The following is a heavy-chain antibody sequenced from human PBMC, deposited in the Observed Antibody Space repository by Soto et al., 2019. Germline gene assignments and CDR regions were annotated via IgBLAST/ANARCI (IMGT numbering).Heavy chain of an antibody. CDR2: ISYDGSNK. J-gene: IGHJ3*02. V-gene: IGHV3-30*18. D-gene: IGHD3-10*01. Sequence: QVQLVESGGGVVQPGRSLRLSCAASGFTFSSYGMHWVRQAPGKGLEWVAVISYDGSNKYYADSVKGRFTISRDNSKNTLYLQMNSLRAEDTAVYYCAKDPDLLSWAFDIGGQGTMVTVSS. CDR3: AKDPDLLSWAFDI. CDR1: GFTFSSYG.